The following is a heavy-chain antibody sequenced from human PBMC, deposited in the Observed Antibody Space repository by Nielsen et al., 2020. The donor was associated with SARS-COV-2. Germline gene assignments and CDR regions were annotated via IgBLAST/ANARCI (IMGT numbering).Heavy chain of an antibody. D-gene: IGHD6-13*01. CDR1: GFTFSSYA. CDR2: ISYDGSNK. J-gene: IGHJ4*02. Sequence: GESLKISCAASGFTFSSYAMHWVRQAPGKGLEWVAVISYDGSNKYYADSVKGRFTISRDNSKNTLYLQMNSLRAEDTAVYYCAKSPNGLAAVWGQGTLVTVSS. CDR3: AKSPNGLAAV. V-gene: IGHV3-30*04.